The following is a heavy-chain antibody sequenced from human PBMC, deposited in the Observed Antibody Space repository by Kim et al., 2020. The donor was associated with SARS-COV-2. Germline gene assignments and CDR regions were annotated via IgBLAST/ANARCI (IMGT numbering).Heavy chain of an antibody. CDR3: ARATQETIEYFQH. CDR1: GFTFSSYA. J-gene: IGHJ1*01. CDR2: ISYDGSNK. D-gene: IGHD5-12*01. Sequence: GGSLRLSCAASGFTFSSYAMHWVRQAPGKGLEWVAVISYDGSNKYYADSVKGRFTISRDNSKNTLYLQMNSLRAEDTAVYYCARATQETIEYFQHWGQGT. V-gene: IGHV3-30*04.